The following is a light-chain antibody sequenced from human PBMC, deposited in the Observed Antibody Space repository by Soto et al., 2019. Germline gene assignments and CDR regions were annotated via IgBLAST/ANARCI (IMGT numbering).Light chain of an antibody. J-gene: IGLJ1*01. V-gene: IGLV2-14*01. CDR1: RSDVGAYNY. Sequence: QSALTQPASVSGSPGQSIAISCTGTRSDVGAYNYVSWYQQHPGKAPKLMISEVTNRPSGVSDRFSGSRSGNTASLTISGLQAEDEADYYCSPFTSRFTFLFGTGSKAAVL. CDR2: EVT. CDR3: SPFTSRFTFL.